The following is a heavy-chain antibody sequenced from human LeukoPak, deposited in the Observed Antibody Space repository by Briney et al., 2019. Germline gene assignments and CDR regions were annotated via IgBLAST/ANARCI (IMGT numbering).Heavy chain of an antibody. V-gene: IGHV1-8*03. D-gene: IGHD7-27*01. CDR3: ARDHNWGPDY. CDR2: MNPNSGNT. CDR1: GYTFTIYD. Sequence: GPVKVSCKASGYTFTIYDINWVRQATGQGLEWMGWMNPNSGNTGYAQKFQGRVTITRNTSISTAYMELSSLRSEDTAVYYCARDHNWGPDYWGQGTLVLVSS. J-gene: IGHJ4*02.